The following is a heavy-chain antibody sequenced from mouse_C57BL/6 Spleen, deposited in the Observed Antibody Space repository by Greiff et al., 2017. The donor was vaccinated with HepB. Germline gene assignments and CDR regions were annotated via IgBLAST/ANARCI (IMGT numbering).Heavy chain of an antibody. V-gene: IGHV5-9*01. CDR2: ISGGGGNT. J-gene: IGHJ2*01. D-gene: IGHD1-1*01. Sequence: DVMLVESGGGLVKPGGSLKLSCAASGFTFSSYTMSWVRQTPEKRLEWVATISGGGGNTYYPDSVKGRFTISRDIAKNTLYLQMSSLRSEDTALYYCARHLYYYGSSPFDYWGQGTTLTVSS. CDR1: GFTFSSYT. CDR3: ARHLYYYGSSPFDY.